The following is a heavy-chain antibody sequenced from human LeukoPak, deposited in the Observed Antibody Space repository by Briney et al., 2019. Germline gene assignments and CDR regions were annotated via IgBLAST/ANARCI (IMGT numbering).Heavy chain of an antibody. Sequence: SETLSLTCTVSGGSINSYYWSWIRQPPGKGLECIGYIHYTGSTNYNPSLKSRVTISVDTSKSQCSLKLSSVTAADTAIYYCARGGYYGSGNDFRFDPWGQGTLVTVSS. J-gene: IGHJ5*02. CDR3: ARGGYYGSGNDFRFDP. D-gene: IGHD3-10*01. CDR1: GGSINSYY. CDR2: IHYTGST. V-gene: IGHV4-59*01.